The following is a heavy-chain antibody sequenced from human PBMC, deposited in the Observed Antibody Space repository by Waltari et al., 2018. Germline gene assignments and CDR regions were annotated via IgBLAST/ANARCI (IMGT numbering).Heavy chain of an antibody. CDR2: INPSGGST. V-gene: IGHV1-46*01. D-gene: IGHD2-2*01. CDR1: GYTFTSYG. Sequence: QVQLVQSGAEVKKPGASVKVSCKASGYTFTSYGISWVRQAPGQGLEWMGIINPSGGSTSYAQKFQGRVTMTRDTSTSTVYMELSSLRSEDTAVYYCAREPSTNAFDYWGQGTLVTVSS. CDR3: AREPSTNAFDY. J-gene: IGHJ4*02.